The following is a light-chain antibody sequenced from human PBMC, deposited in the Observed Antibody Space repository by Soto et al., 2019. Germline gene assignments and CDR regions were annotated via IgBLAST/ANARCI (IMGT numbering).Light chain of an antibody. CDR1: ESVDTN. CDR3: HQCYNWPRT. CDR2: GAS. Sequence: EVVMKQSPATLSVSPGERVTLSCRASESVDTNLAWYQQKPGQAPRLIIYGASTRATGIPDRFSGSGSGTEFTLTISSLHSEDSAVYYCHQCYNWPRTFGQGTKVDIK. J-gene: IGKJ1*01. V-gene: IGKV3-15*01.